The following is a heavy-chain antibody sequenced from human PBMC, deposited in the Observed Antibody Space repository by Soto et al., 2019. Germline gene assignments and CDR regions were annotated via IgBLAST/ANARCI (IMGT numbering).Heavy chain of an antibody. CDR1: GFSLNTRGVG. J-gene: IGHJ4*02. CDR3: AQRRGDLLTGHYYFDF. Sequence: QITLKESGPTLVKPTQPLTLTCTFSGFSLNTRGVGVGWIRQPPGKALDWLALISWDGVKRYRPSLKTRLTGTNDTSENQVVLTMTNMDPVDTATYYCAQRRGDLLTGHYYFDFWGQGTLVTVSS. D-gene: IGHD3-9*01. V-gene: IGHV2-5*02. CDR2: ISWDGVK.